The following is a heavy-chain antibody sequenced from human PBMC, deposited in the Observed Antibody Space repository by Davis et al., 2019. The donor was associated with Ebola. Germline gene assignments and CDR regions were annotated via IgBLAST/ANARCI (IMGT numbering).Heavy chain of an antibody. J-gene: IGHJ6*02. V-gene: IGHV3-21*04. CDR2: ISGDGNFK. D-gene: IGHD6-6*01. Sequence: PGGSLRLSCGASGAISDDYVMHWVRQAPGKGLVWVSTISGDGNFKYYADSVKGRFTISRDNAKNSLYLQMNSLRAEDTAVYYCARETSIAARRTQLRYYYGMDVWGQGTTVTVSS. CDR3: ARETSIAARRTQLRYYYGMDV. CDR1: GAISDDYV.